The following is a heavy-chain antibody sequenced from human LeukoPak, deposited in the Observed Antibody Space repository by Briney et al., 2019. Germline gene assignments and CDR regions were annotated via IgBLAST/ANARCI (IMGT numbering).Heavy chain of an antibody. CDR1: GGSISSYF. CDR3: ARGVPTSYYYESAAYYFDY. D-gene: IGHD3-22*01. Sequence: SETLSLTCAVSGGSISSYFWSWIRQPPGKGLEWIAYIYYSGRTNYNPSLKGRVTISVDTSRNQFSLKLSSVTAADTAVYYCARGVPTSYYYESAAYYFDYWGQGTLVTVSS. J-gene: IGHJ4*02. CDR2: IYYSGRT. V-gene: IGHV4-59*01.